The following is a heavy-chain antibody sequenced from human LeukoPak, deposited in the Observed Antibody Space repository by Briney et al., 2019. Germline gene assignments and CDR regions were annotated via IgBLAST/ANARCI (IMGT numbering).Heavy chain of an antibody. CDR2: IRGDESRK. D-gene: IGHD2-21*02. V-gene: IGHV3-7*01. CDR1: GFSFSNYW. Sequence: GGSLRLSCAASGFSFSNYWMTWLRQAPGKGLEWVANIRGDESRKYYLDSVTGRFTISRDNAKNSLYLQMNSLRAEDTAVYYCARGHHVVVATATWASDAFDLWGQGTMVTVSS. CDR3: ARGHHVVVATATWASDAFDL. J-gene: IGHJ3*01.